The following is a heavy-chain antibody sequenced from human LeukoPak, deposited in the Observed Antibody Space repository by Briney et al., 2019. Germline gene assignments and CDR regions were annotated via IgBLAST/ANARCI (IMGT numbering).Heavy chain of an antibody. D-gene: IGHD6-19*01. CDR2: ISWNSGTI. CDR3: AKDNRRHYTSGPNPDSLH. CDR1: GFIFNNYA. Sequence: TGGSLRLSCAGCGFIFNNYAMHWVRHPPGKGLEWVSGISWNSGTIDYADSVRGRFTISRDNAKNSLYLQMDSLRVEDTAFYYCAKDNRRHYTSGPNPDSLHWGQGALVTVSS. V-gene: IGHV3-9*01. J-gene: IGHJ4*02.